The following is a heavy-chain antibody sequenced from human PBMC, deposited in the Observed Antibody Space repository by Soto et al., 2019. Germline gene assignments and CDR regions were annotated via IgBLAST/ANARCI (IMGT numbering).Heavy chain of an antibody. D-gene: IGHD1-26*01. V-gene: IGHV3-30*18. CDR2: ISYDGSNK. Sequence: QVQLVESGGGVVQPGRSLRLSCAASGFTFSSYGMHWVRQAPGKGLEWGAVISYDGSNKYYADSVKGRFTISRDNSKNTLYLQMNSLRDEDTAVYYCAKDGMRARDYYYFYGMDVWGQGTTVTVSS. CDR1: GFTFSSYG. CDR3: AKDGMRARDYYYFYGMDV. J-gene: IGHJ6*02.